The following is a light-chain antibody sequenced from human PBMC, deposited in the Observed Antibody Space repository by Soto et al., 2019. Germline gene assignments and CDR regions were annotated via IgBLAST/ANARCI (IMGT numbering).Light chain of an antibody. Sequence: DVQMPQSPSSLSASVGDTVTITCRAGQTFNNYLNWYQHKPGKAPKLLIYPASALQTGVPSRFSAYASGTDFTLTITNLQPEDFATYYCQQSYLSLQSFGQGTKLQI. V-gene: IGKV1-39*01. CDR1: QTFNNY. CDR2: PAS. J-gene: IGKJ2*03. CDR3: QQSYLSLQS.